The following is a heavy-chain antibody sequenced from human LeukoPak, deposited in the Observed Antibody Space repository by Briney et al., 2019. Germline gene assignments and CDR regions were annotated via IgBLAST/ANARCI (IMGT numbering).Heavy chain of an antibody. CDR1: GFTFSSYS. J-gene: IGHJ4*02. D-gene: IGHD1-14*01. CDR2: ISTSSSYI. CDR3: ARGTLNIPGEHGAFDY. V-gene: IGHV3-21*01. Sequence: PGGSLRLSCAASGFTFSSYSMNWVRQAPGKGLEWVSSISTSSSYIHYADSVKGRFTISRDNAKNSLYLQMNSLRAEDTAVYYCARGTLNIPGEHGAFDYWGQGALVTVSS.